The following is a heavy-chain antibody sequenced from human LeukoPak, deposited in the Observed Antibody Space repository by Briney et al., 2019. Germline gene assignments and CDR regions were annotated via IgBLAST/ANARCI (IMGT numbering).Heavy chain of an antibody. V-gene: IGHV3-11*04. CDR3: ARERAGTTGGDAFDI. J-gene: IGHJ3*02. D-gene: IGHD1-1*01. CDR2: ISSSGSTI. CDR1: GFTFSDYY. Sequence: EGSLRLSCAASGFTFSDYYMSWIRQAPGKGLEWVSYISSSGSTIYYADSVKGRFTISRDNAKNSLYLQMNSLRAEDTGVYYCARERAGTTGGDAFDIWGQGTMVTVSS.